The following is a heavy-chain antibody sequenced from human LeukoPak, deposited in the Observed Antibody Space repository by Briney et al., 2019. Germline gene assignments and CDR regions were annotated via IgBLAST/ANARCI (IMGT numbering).Heavy chain of an antibody. D-gene: IGHD5-24*01. V-gene: IGHV4-31*03. J-gene: IGHJ4*02. CDR3: ARGRGMATRGYYFDY. CDR1: GGSISSGGYY. Sequence: PSETLSLTCTVSGGSISSGGYYWSWIRQHPGKGLEWIGYIYYSGSTYYNPSLKSRVTISVDTSKNQFSLKLSSVTAADTAVYYCARGRGMATRGYYFDYWGQGTLVTVSS. CDR2: IYYSGST.